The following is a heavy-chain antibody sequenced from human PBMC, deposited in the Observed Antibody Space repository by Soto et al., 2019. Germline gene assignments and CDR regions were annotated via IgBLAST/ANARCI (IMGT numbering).Heavy chain of an antibody. V-gene: IGHV3-15*07. CDR1: GFTFSNAW. Sequence: GGSPRLSCAASGFTFSNAWINWFRQAPGKGLEWVGRVKSKNDGGTTDFAAPVKGRFAISRDDSKNMVYLEMNSLQTEDTAIYYCTTDSYITSIIVRFDYWGQGTLVTVSS. D-gene: IGHD3-22*01. CDR2: VKSKNDGGTT. CDR3: TTDSYITSIIVRFDY. J-gene: IGHJ4*01.